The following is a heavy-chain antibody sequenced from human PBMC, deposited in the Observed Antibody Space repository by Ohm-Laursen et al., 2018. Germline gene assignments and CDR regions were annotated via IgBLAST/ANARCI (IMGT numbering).Heavy chain of an antibody. CDR1: GYTFTGYY. D-gene: IGHD2-21*02. CDR2: INPSGGST. J-gene: IGHJ4*02. V-gene: IGHV1-46*01. CDR3: ARDGAYCGGDCYSLPDY. Sequence: ASVKVSCKASGYTFTGYYMHWVRQAPGQGLEWMGIINPSGGSTSYAQKFQGRVTMTRDTSTSTVYMELSSLRSEDTAVYYCARDGAYCGGDCYSLPDYWGQGTLVTVSS.